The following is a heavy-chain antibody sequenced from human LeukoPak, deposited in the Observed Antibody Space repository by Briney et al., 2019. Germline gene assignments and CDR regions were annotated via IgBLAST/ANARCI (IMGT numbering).Heavy chain of an antibody. Sequence: SVKVSFKASGGTFSSYAISWVRQAPGQGLEWMGGIIPIFGTANYAQKFQGRVTITTDESTSTAYMELSSLRSEDTAVYYCARGAGSYRGAFDIWGQGTMVTVSS. D-gene: IGHD1-26*01. CDR1: GGTFSSYA. CDR2: IIPIFGTA. J-gene: IGHJ3*02. V-gene: IGHV1-69*05. CDR3: ARGAGSYRGAFDI.